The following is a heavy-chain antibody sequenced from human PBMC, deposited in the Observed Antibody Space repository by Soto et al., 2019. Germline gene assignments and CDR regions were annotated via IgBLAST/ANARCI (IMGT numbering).Heavy chain of an antibody. CDR1: GGTFSSYA. CDR3: ASCIAVAGRDYYYYYGMDV. D-gene: IGHD6-19*01. V-gene: IGHV1-69*01. CDR2: IIPIFGTA. Sequence: QVQLVQSGAEVKKPGSSVKVSCKASGGTFSSYAISWVRQVPGQGLEWMGGIIPIFGTANYAQKFQGRVTITADESTSTAYMELSSLRSEDTAVYYCASCIAVAGRDYYYYYGMDVWGQGTTVTVSS. J-gene: IGHJ6*02.